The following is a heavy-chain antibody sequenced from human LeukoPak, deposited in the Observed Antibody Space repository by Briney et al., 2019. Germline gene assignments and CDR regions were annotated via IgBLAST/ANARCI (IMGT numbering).Heavy chain of an antibody. J-gene: IGHJ4*02. Sequence: PGGSLRLSCAASGFTFANTWMHWVRQAPGKGLVWLSLINNDGSTTNYADSVKGRFTISRDNAKNTLYLQMNSLRAEDTAVYYCAKDLAAMVPDFDYWGQGTLVTVSS. CDR3: AKDLAAMVPDFDY. V-gene: IGHV3-74*01. CDR1: GFTFANTW. D-gene: IGHD5-18*01. CDR2: INNDGSTT.